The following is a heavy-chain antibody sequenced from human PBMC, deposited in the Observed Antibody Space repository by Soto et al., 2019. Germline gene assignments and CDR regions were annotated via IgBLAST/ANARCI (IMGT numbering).Heavy chain of an antibody. CDR2: ISYDGSNK. CDR3: ARDSRYYGMDV. V-gene: IGHV3-30-3*01. CDR1: GFTFSSYA. J-gene: IGHJ6*02. Sequence: PGGSLRLSCAASGFTFSSYAMHWVRQAPGKGLEWVAVISYDGSNKYYADSVKGRFTISRDNSKNTLYLQMNSLRAEDTAVYYCARDSRYYGMDVWGQGTTVTVSS.